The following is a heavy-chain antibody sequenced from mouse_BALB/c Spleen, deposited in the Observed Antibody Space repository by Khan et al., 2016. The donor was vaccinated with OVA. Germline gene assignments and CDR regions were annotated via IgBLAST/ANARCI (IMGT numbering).Heavy chain of an antibody. CDR3: AIYHGYFDV. CDR1: GYSFTGYY. V-gene: IGHV1-22*01. J-gene: IGHJ1*01. Sequence: VQLQQSGPDLVKPGASVKISCKASGYSFTGYYIHWVKQSHGKSLEWIGRVNPNNGGTSSNQKFKGKAILTVNKSSNTAYVELRSLTAEDSAVYSCAIYHGYFDVWGAGTTVTVSS. D-gene: IGHD1-1*01. CDR2: VNPNNGGT.